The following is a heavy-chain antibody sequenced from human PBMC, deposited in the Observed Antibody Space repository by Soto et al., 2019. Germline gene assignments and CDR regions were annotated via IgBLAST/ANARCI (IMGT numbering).Heavy chain of an antibody. D-gene: IGHD3-22*01. CDR3: ARRAPDSSNYHYPDF. J-gene: IGHJ4*02. V-gene: IGHV4-39*01. CDR1: GASVNIGNYY. CDR2: IYSTGST. Sequence: QLQLQESGPGLVKPSETLSLTCTVSGASVNIGNYYWAWIRQPPGKGLEWIGSIYSTGSTFYSPSLKSRVTISLDTSKNQFSLMLTSVTAADTAIYYCARRAPDSSNYHYPDFWGQGTLVTVSP.